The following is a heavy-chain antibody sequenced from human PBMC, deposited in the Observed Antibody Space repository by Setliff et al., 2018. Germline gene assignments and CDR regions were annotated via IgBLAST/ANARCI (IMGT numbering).Heavy chain of an antibody. V-gene: IGHV3-48*01. CDR1: GFTFSSYS. CDR3: AKDSRYCSGGSCSEPDAFDI. Sequence: GGSLRLSCAASGFTFSSYSMNWVRQAPGKGLEWVSYISSSSSTIYYADSVKGRFTISRDNAKNSLYLQMNSLRAEDTAVYYCAKDSRYCSGGSCSEPDAFDIWGQGTMVTVSS. J-gene: IGHJ3*02. CDR2: ISSSSSTI. D-gene: IGHD2-15*01.